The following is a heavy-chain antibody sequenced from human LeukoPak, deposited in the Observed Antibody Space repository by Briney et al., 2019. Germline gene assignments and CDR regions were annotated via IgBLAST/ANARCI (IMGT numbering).Heavy chain of an antibody. Sequence: SETLSLTCTVSGGSISTYYWTWIRQPPAKGLEWIGSIYYSGSTYYNPSLKSRVTISVDKSKNQFSLELSSVTAADTAVYYCARFVQVIGLLWFGEFTDYWGQGTLVTVSS. CDR1: GGSISTYY. D-gene: IGHD3-10*01. J-gene: IGHJ4*02. V-gene: IGHV4-59*05. CDR2: IYYSGST. CDR3: ARFVQVIGLLWFGEFTDY.